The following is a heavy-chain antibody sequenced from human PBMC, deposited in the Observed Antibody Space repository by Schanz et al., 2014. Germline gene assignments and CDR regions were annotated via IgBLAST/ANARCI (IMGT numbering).Heavy chain of an antibody. Sequence: QVQLVQSGAEVKKPGSSVKVSCKLSGGTFSSYTISWMRQAPGQGLEWMGKIIPVLNIATYAQRFQGRVSITADTSTNTAYMELSSLRSEDTAVYYCARDRLECGAECYSVEVFEIWGQGSLVTVSS. D-gene: IGHD2-21*01. CDR2: IIPVLNIA. V-gene: IGHV1-69*08. J-gene: IGHJ4*02. CDR1: GGTFSSYT. CDR3: ARDRLECGAECYSVEVFEI.